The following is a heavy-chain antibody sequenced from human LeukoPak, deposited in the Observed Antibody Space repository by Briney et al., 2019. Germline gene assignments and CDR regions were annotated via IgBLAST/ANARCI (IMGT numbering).Heavy chain of an antibody. D-gene: IGHD4-11*01. Sequence: GASVKVSCKASGYSFANYGISWVRRAPGQGLEWMGWISTYNGNTNYAQKLQGRVTMTTDTSTSTAYMELTSLRSDDTAVYYCARGTTPITTSDYWGQGTLVTVSS. J-gene: IGHJ4*02. V-gene: IGHV1-18*01. CDR2: ISTYNGNT. CDR1: GYSFANYG. CDR3: ARGTTPITTSDY.